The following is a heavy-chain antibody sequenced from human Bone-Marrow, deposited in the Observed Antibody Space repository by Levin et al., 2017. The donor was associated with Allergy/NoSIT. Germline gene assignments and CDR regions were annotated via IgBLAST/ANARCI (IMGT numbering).Heavy chain of an antibody. V-gene: IGHV4-4*02. D-gene: IGHD3-3*01. Sequence: TASETLSLTCAVSGGSISSNNWWSWVRQPPGKGLEWIGEIYHSGSTNYNPSLKSRVTISVDKPKTQFSLKLNSVTAADTAVYYCARRNSVSEWSYHFDYWGQGMLVTVSS. CDR3: ARRNSVSEWSYHFDY. J-gene: IGHJ4*02. CDR2: IYHSGST. CDR1: GGSISSNNW.